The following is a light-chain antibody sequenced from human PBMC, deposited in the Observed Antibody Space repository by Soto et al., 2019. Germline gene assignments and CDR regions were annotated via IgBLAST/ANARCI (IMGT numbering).Light chain of an antibody. Sequence: EIVLTQSPATLSLFPGERATLSCRASQSVSSYLAWYQQKPGQAPRLLLYDASNRATGIPARFSGSGSGTDVTLTISSLEPEDFAVYYWQQRSNWITFGQGTRLEIE. CDR1: QSVSSY. J-gene: IGKJ5*01. V-gene: IGKV3-11*01. CDR3: QQRSNWIT. CDR2: DAS.